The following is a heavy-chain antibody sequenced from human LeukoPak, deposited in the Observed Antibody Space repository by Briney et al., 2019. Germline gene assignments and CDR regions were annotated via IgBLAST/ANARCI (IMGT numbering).Heavy chain of an antibody. CDR1: GFTFSSYW. Sequence: GGSLRLSCAASGFTFSSYWMSWVRQAPGKGLEWVANIKQDGSEKYYVDSVKGRFTISRDNAKNSLYLQMNSVRAEDTAVYYCAXGITMVRAAGYWGQGTLVTVSS. CDR2: IKQDGSEK. V-gene: IGHV3-7*01. J-gene: IGHJ4*02. CDR3: AXGITMVRAAGY. D-gene: IGHD3-10*01.